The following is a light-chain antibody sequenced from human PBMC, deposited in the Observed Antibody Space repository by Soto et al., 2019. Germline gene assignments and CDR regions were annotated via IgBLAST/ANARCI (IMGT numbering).Light chain of an antibody. V-gene: IGLV4-60*02. CDR3: ETWDSNTRV. Sequence: QLVLTQSSSASASLGPSVKLTCTLSRGHSSYIIAWHQQQPGKAPRYLMKLEGSGSYNKGSGVPDRFSGSSSGADRYLTISNLQFEDEADYYCETWDSNTRVFGGGTKVTVL. CDR2: LEGSGSY. J-gene: IGLJ3*02. CDR1: RGHSSYI.